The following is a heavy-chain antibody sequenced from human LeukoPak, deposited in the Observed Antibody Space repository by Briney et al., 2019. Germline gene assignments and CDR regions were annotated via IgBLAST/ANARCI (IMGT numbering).Heavy chain of an antibody. Sequence: ASVKVSCKASGYTFTSYDINWVRQATGQGLEWMGIINPSGGSTSYAQKFQGRVTMTRDTSTSTVYMELSSLRSEDTAVYYCARVQDYYDSSGCAGYWGQGTLVTVSS. CDR3: ARVQDYYDSSGCAGY. D-gene: IGHD3-22*01. J-gene: IGHJ4*02. CDR1: GYTFTSYD. CDR2: INPSGGST. V-gene: IGHV1-46*01.